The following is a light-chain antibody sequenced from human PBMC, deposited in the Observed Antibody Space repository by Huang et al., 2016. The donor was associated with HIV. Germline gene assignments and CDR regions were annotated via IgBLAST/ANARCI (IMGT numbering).Light chain of an antibody. CDR3: QQYNNWPPWT. CDR2: GAS. V-gene: IGKV3-15*01. Sequence: EIVMTQSPATLSVSPGERATLSCRASQSVSSNLAWYQQKPGQAPRLLIYGASTRATGIPARFSGSGSGTEFTLTISSLQSEDFYCQQYNNWPPWTFGQGTKVEVK. CDR1: QSVSSN. J-gene: IGKJ1*01.